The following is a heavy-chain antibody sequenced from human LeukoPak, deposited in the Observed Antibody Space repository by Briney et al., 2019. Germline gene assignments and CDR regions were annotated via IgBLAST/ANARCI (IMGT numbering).Heavy chain of an antibody. J-gene: IGHJ6*04. V-gene: IGHV3-23*01. Sequence: GGSLRLSCAASGLIFSSYVMSWVRQTPGKGLEWVSSISGSGGITYYADSVKGRFTISTDNSKNTLYLQTNSLRAEDTAIYYCAKETVAGDYYYPMDVRGKGTTVTVSS. CDR3: AKETVAGDYYYPMDV. CDR1: GLIFSSYV. D-gene: IGHD6-19*01. CDR2: ISGSGGIT.